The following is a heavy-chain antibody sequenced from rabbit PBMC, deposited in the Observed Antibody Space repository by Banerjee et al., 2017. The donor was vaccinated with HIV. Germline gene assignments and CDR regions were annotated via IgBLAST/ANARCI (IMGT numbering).Heavy chain of an antibody. J-gene: IGHJ6*01. V-gene: IGHV1S45*01. CDR3: ARGGVGTTYPYGGMDL. CDR1: GFTLSDYW. D-gene: IGHD8-1*01. Sequence: QEQLEESGGGLVQPEGSLTLTCTASGFTLSDYWMCWVRQAPGKGLEWIGCVGTDSGSTYYASWAKGRFTISKTSSTTVTLQMTSLTAADTATYFCARGGVGTTYPYGGMDLWGPGTLVTVS. CDR2: VGTDSGST.